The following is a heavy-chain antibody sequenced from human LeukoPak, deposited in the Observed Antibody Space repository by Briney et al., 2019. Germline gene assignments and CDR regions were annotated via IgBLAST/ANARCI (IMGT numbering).Heavy chain of an antibody. D-gene: IGHD5-18*01. V-gene: IGHV4-59*01. CDR1: GGSISSYY. CDR3: ARGYSYGSSFNDY. Sequence: PSETLSPTCTVSGGSISSYYWSWIRQPPGKGLEWIGYIYYSGSTNYNPSLKSRVTISVDTSKNQFSLKLSSVTAADTAVYYCARGYSYGSSFNDYWGQGTLVTVSS. CDR2: IYYSGST. J-gene: IGHJ4*02.